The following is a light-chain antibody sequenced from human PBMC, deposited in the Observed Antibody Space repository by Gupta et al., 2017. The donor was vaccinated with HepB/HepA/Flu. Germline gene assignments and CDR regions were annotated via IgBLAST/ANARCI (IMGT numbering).Light chain of an antibody. CDR2: GKD. J-gene: IGLJ2*01. CDR1: ILRNYY. CDR3: NSPEGTTNNVVV. V-gene: IGLV3-19*01. Sequence: SSELTQDPAVSVSLGQTVRITCQGDILRNYYESWYQQKPGQAPVLVIYGKDKRPSGIPARFSGSGSGNRASVTITGAQAEEEADYYCNSPEGTTNNVVVFGGGTKLTVL.